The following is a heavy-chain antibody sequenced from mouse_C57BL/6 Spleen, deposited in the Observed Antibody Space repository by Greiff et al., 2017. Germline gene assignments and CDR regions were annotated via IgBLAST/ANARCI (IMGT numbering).Heavy chain of an antibody. CDR2: IWTGGGT. D-gene: IGHD1-1*01. V-gene: IGHV2-9-1*01. CDR3: ARNPITTVVAHFDV. CDR1: GFSLNSYA. J-gene: IGHJ1*03. Sequence: VQLVESGPGLVAPSQSLSITCTVSGFSLNSYAISWVRQPPGKGLEWLGVIWTGGGTNYNSALKSRLSISKDNSKSQVFLKMNSLQTDDTARYYCARNPITTVVAHFDVWGTGTTVTVSS.